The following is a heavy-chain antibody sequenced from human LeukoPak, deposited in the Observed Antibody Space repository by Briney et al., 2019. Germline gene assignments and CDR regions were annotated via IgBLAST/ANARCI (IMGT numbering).Heavy chain of an antibody. J-gene: IGHJ4*02. CDR2: ISGSGGST. V-gene: IGHV3-23*01. CDR1: GFTFSSYA. CDR3: AKDNKQQPSTLDY. Sequence: TGGSLRLSCAASGFTFSSYAMSWVRQAPGKGLEWVSAISGSGGSTYYADSVKGRFTISRDNSKNTLYLQMNSLRAEDTAVYYCAKDNKQQPSTLDYWGQGTLVTVSS. D-gene: IGHD6-13*01.